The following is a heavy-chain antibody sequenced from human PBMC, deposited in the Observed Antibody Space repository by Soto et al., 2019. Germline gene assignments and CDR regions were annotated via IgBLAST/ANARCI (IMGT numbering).Heavy chain of an antibody. J-gene: IGHJ2*01. D-gene: IGHD1-26*01. CDR2: IWYDGSNK. V-gene: IGHV3-33*01. Sequence: QVQLVESGGGVVQPGRSLRLSCAASGFTFSSYGMHWVRQAPGKGLEWVAVIWYDGSNKYYADSVKGRFTISRDNSKNTLYLQMNSLRAEDTAVYYCAREYMGATTGARWYFDLWGRGTLVTVSS. CDR3: AREYMGATTGARWYFDL. CDR1: GFTFSSYG.